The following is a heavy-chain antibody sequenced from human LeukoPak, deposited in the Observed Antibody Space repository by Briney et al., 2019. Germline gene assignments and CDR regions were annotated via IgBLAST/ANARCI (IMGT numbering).Heavy chain of an antibody. Sequence: GGSLRLSCAASGFTFSSYWVHWVRQAPGKGLVWVSRINTDGSSTSYADSVKGRFTISRDNAKNTLYLQMNSLRAEDTAVYYCARDNSDYYYYYMDVWGKGTTVTVSS. CDR1: GFTFSSYW. D-gene: IGHD4-23*01. V-gene: IGHV3-74*01. J-gene: IGHJ6*03. CDR3: ARDNSDYYYYYMDV. CDR2: INTDGSST.